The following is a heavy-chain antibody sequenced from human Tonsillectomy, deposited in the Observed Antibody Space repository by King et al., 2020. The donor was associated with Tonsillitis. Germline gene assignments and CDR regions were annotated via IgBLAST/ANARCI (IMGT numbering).Heavy chain of an antibody. V-gene: IGHV2-5*01. CDR3: ARLCSSSPIDY. CDR2: IYWNDDR. D-gene: IGHD6-13*01. CDR1: GFSLTTSGVG. J-gene: IGHJ4*02. Sequence: TLKESGPTLVKPTQTLTLTCTFSGFSLTTSGVGVGWIRPPPGKAPEWLALIYWNDDRRYIPSLKSMLTITKDTSKNQVVLIMTNMDPVDTATYYCARLCSSSPIDYWGQGTLVTVSS.